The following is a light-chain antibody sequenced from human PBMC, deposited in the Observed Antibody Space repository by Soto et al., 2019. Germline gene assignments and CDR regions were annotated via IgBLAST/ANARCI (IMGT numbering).Light chain of an antibody. CDR3: QQYNSYSPKT. V-gene: IGKV1-5*01. Sequence: SQSISSCLACYEKKPXKAPNLLIYDASSXESGVPSWFSGSGSGKEFTLNISSLQPDDLAPYYCQQYNSYSPKTFGQGTKVDIK. CDR1: QSISSC. CDR2: DAS. J-gene: IGKJ1*01.